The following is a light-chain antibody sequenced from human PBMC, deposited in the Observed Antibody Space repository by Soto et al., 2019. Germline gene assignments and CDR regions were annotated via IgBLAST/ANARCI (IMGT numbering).Light chain of an antibody. V-gene: IGKV3-20*01. CDR2: GAS. J-gene: IGKJ3*01. CDR1: QSVSSNS. Sequence: EIVVTKSPGTLSLSPGERATLSCRASQSVSSNSLAWYQQKPGQAPRLLIYGASSRASDIPDRFSGSGSGTDFTLIISRLEPEDFAMYYFQQYGSTPFTFGPGTKVDVK. CDR3: QQYGSTPFT.